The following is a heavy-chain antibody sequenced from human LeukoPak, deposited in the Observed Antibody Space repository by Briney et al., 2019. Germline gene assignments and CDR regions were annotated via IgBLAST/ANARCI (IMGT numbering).Heavy chain of an antibody. Sequence: GGSLRLSCAASGFTVSSNYMSWVRQAPGKGLEWVSVIYSGGSTYYADSVKGRFTISRDNSKNTLYLQMNRLRAEDTAVYYCAKEGSGNSDLGYWGQGTLVTVSS. CDR1: GFTVSSNY. CDR2: IYSGGST. D-gene: IGHD4-23*01. V-gene: IGHV3-53*01. J-gene: IGHJ4*02. CDR3: AKEGSGNSDLGY.